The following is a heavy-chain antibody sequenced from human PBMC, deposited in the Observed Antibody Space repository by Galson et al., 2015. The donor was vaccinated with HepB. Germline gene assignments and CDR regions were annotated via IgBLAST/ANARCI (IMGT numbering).Heavy chain of an antibody. CDR1: GFTFSSYA. V-gene: IGHV3-30-3*01. CDR2: ISYDGSNK. Sequence: SLRLSCAASGFTFSSYAMHWVRQAPGKGLEWVAVISYDGSNKYYADSVKGRFTISRDNSKNTLYLQMNSLRAEDTAVYYCARGDPRDIVATVSFDYWGPGTLVTVSS. J-gene: IGHJ4*02. CDR3: ARGDPRDIVATVSFDY. D-gene: IGHD5-12*01.